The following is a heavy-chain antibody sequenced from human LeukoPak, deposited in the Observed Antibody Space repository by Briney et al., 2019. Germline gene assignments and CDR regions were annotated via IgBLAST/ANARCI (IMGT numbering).Heavy chain of an antibody. Sequence: ASVEVSCKASGGTFSSYAISWVRQAPGHGLEWMGRIIPILGIANYAQKFQGRVTITADKSTSTAYMELSSLRSEDTAVYYCASSRDGYNWDYYYGMDVWGQGTTVTVSS. J-gene: IGHJ6*02. CDR1: GGTFSSYA. V-gene: IGHV1-69*04. CDR3: ASSRDGYNWDYYYGMDV. CDR2: IIPILGIA. D-gene: IGHD5-24*01.